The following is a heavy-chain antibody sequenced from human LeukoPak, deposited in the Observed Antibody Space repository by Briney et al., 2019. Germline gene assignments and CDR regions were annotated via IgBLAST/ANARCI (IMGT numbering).Heavy chain of an antibody. J-gene: IGHJ4*02. D-gene: IGHD2/OR15-2a*01. Sequence: PSETLSLTCTVSGGSISSSSYYWGWIRQPPGKGLEWIGSFYYSGSTYYNPSLKSRVTISVDTSKNQFSLKLSSVTAADTAVFYCARAQGWGFFYDSWGQGTLVTVSS. V-gene: IGHV4-39*07. CDR1: GGSISSSSYY. CDR3: ARAQGWGFFYDS. CDR2: FYYSGST.